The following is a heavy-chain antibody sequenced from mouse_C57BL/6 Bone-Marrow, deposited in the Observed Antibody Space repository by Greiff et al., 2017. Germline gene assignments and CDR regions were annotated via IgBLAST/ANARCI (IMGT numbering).Heavy chain of an antibody. CDR1: GFTFSDYY. J-gene: IGHJ4*01. V-gene: IGHV5-12*01. D-gene: IGHD1-1*01. Sequence: EVKLMESGGGLVQPGGSLKLSCAASGFTFSDYYMYWVRQTPEKRLEWVAYISNGGGSTYYPDTVKGRFTISRDNAKNTLYLQMSRLKSEDTAMYYCARHGGGSSPQYYAMDYWGQGTSVTVSS. CDR2: ISNGGGST. CDR3: ARHGGGSSPQYYAMDY.